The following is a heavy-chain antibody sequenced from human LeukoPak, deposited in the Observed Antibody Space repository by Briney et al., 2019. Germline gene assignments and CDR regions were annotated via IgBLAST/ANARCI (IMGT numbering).Heavy chain of an antibody. J-gene: IGHJ5*02. CDR3: ARNAGSYFEFAP. Sequence: ASVKVSCKTSGYTFSTYGVSWVRQAPGQGLEWTGWINGNSGKTHYAQKFQDRVTLTTAPSSTTAFLELRSLRSDDTAMYYCARNAGSYFEFAPWGQGTLVTVSS. CDR1: GYTFSTYG. CDR2: INGNSGKT. D-gene: IGHD1-26*01. V-gene: IGHV1-18*01.